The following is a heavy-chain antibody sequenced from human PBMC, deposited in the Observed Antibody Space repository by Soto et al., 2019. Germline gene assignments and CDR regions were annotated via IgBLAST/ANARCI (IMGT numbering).Heavy chain of an antibody. CDR1: GFTFSSYG. CDR2: IWYDGSNK. CDR3: ASQDFSSGWYGYFDY. V-gene: IGHV3-33*01. Sequence: QVQLVESGGGVVQPGRSLRLSCAASGFTFSSYGMHWVRQAPGKGLEWVAVIWYDGSNKYYADSVKGRFTISRDNSKNTLYLQMNSLRAEDTDVYYCASQDFSSGWYGYFDYWGQGTLVTVSS. J-gene: IGHJ4*02. D-gene: IGHD6-19*01.